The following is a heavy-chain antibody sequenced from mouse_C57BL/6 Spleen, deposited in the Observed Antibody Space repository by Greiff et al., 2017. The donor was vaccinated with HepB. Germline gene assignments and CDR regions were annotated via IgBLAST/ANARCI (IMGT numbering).Heavy chain of an antibody. CDR1: GFSLTSYG. CDR3: ARGGDYGSSFDWYFDV. Sequence: QVQLKESGPGLVAPSQSLSITCTVSGFSLTSYGVDWVCQSPGKGLEWLGVIWGVGSTNYNSALKSRLSISKDNSKSQVFLKMNSLQTDDTAMYYCARGGDYGSSFDWYFDVWGTGTTVTVSS. J-gene: IGHJ1*03. V-gene: IGHV2-6*01. CDR2: IWGVGST. D-gene: IGHD1-1*01.